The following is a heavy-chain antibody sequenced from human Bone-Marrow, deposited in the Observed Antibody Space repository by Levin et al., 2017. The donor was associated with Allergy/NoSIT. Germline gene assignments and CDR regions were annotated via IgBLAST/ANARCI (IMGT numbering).Heavy chain of an antibody. CDR3: ARHSSGDCNGGKCYVYNWFGP. J-gene: IGHJ5*02. Sequence: PSETLSLTCTVSGVSISDYYWSWIRQPPGKGLEWIGYIYYSGNTDYNPSLKSRVTISVDASKNQLSLKLSSVTAADTAVYYWARHSSGDCNGGKCYVYNWFGPWGQGTLVTVSS. CDR1: GVSISDYY. D-gene: IGHD2-15*01. CDR2: IYYSGNT. V-gene: IGHV4-59*08.